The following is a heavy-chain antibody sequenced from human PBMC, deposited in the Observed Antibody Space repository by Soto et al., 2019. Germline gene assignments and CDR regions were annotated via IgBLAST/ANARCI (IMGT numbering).Heavy chain of an antibody. Sequence: QVQLVQSGAEVKKPGASVKVSCKASGYTFTSYGISWVRQAPGQGLEWMGWISAYNGNTNYAQKLQGRVTMTTDTSTSTAYMELRSLRSDDTAGYYCARVVRGSGWHKDPWGAFDIWGQGTMVTVSS. CDR3: ARVVRGSGWHKDPWGAFDI. CDR1: GYTFTSYG. V-gene: IGHV1-18*01. J-gene: IGHJ3*02. D-gene: IGHD6-19*01. CDR2: ISAYNGNT.